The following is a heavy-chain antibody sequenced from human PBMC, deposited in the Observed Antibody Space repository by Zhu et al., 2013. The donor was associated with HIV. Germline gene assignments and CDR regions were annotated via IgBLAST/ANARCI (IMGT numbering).Heavy chain of an antibody. CDR3: ARELGTYSTGWPWYFDL. CDR2: IHTSGSP. J-gene: IGHJ2*01. D-gene: IGHD2-8*02. Sequence: QVQLQESGPGLVKPSETLSLTCTVSGGSLSSYYWSWIRQPPGKGLEWIGYIHTSGSPNYNPSLRSRVTMSVDTSKNQFSLKLRSVTAADTAVYYCARELGTYSTGWPWYFDLWGRGTLVTVSS. V-gene: IGHV4-59*01. CDR1: GGSLSSYY.